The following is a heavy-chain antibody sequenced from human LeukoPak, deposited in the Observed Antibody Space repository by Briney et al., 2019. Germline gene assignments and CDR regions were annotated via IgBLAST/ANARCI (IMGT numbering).Heavy chain of an antibody. CDR1: GFTFSSYA. CDR2: IKQDGSEK. CDR3: AREGADGALFDY. Sequence: GGSLRLSCAASGFTFSSYAMSWVRQAPGKGLEWVANIKQDGSEKYYVDSVKGRFTISRDNAKNSLYLQMNSLRAEDTAVYYCAREGADGALFDYWGQGTLVTVSS. J-gene: IGHJ4*02. V-gene: IGHV3-7*01. D-gene: IGHD3-10*01.